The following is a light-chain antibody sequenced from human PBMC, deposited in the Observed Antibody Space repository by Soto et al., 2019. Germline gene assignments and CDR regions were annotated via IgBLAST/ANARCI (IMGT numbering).Light chain of an antibody. CDR1: GNDVGAYNY. CDR3: SSYTSSSTNV. Sequence: QSVLTQPRSVSGSPGQSVTISCTGTGNDVGAYNYVSWYQQHPGKAPKLMIYEVSNRPSGVSNRFSGSKSGNTASLTISGLQAEDEADYYCSSYTSSSTNVFGTGTKVTVL. CDR2: EVS. V-gene: IGLV2-14*01. J-gene: IGLJ1*01.